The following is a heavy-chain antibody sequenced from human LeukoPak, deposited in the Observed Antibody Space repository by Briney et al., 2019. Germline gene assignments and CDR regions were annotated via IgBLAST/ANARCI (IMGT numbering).Heavy chain of an antibody. CDR1: GYTFTGYY. Sequence: GASVKVSCKASGYTFTGYYMHWVRQAPGQGLEWMGWINPNSGGTNYAQKFQGRVTMTGDTSISTAYMELSRLRSDDTAVYYCARVNWANYYYYYYGMDVWGQGTTVTVSS. D-gene: IGHD7-27*01. CDR2: INPNSGGT. CDR3: ARVNWANYYYYYYGMDV. V-gene: IGHV1-2*02. J-gene: IGHJ6*02.